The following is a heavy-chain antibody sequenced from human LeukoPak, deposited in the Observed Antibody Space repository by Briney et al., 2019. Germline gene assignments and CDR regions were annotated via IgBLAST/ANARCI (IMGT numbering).Heavy chain of an antibody. V-gene: IGHV3-21*04. J-gene: IGHJ4*02. D-gene: IGHD3-22*01. CDR2: ISSDSRYI. CDR1: GFTFSSFS. Sequence: GGSLRLSCTASGFTFSSFSMNWVRQAPGEGPEWVASISSDSRYIYYAASVKGRFTISRDNSKNTLYLQMNSLRAEDTAVYYCAKDTVHYYDSSGYYFSGHYFDYWGQGTLVTVSS. CDR3: AKDTVHYYDSSGYYFSGHYFDY.